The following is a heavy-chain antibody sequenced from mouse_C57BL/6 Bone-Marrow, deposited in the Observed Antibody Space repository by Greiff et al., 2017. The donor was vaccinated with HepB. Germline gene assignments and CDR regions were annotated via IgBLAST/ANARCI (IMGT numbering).Heavy chain of an antibody. CDR3: TRDGNYWFAY. D-gene: IGHD2-1*01. Sequence: EVKVVESGEGLVKPGGSLKLSCAASGFTFSSYAMSWVRQTPEKRLEWVAYISSGGDYIYYADTVKGRFTISRDNARNTLYLQMSSLKSEDTAMYYCTRDGNYWFAYWGQGTLVTVSA. V-gene: IGHV5-9-1*02. CDR2: ISSGGDYI. CDR1: GFTFSSYA. J-gene: IGHJ3*01.